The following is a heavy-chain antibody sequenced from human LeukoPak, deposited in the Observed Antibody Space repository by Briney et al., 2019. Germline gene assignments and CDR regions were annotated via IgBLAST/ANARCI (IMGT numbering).Heavy chain of an antibody. D-gene: IGHD1-26*01. J-gene: IGHJ6*03. CDR2: ITSSSSYI. CDR1: GFSFSSYS. Sequence: SGGSLRLSCAASGFSFSSYSMNWVRQAPGKGLEWVSSITSSSSYIYYADSVKGRFTISSDNAKNSLYLQMDSLRVEDTAEYYCARDPYSGNYGAYYYYYMDVWGKGTTVTVSS. CDR3: ARDPYSGNYGAYYYYYMDV. V-gene: IGHV3-21*06.